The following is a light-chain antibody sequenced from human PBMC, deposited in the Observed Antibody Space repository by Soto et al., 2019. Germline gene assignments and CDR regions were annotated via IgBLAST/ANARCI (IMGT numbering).Light chain of an antibody. V-gene: IGKV3-20*01. CDR2: GAA. CDR3: QHYGSSPPYT. CDR1: QSVSSTY. J-gene: IGKJ2*01. Sequence: EIVLTQYPGTLSLSPGQRVSLSCRASQSVSSTYLAWYQQKPGQAPRLLIYGAAYRATGIPDRFSGSGSGTDFTLTISRLEPEDFAVYYCQHYGSSPPYTFGQGTKLEIK.